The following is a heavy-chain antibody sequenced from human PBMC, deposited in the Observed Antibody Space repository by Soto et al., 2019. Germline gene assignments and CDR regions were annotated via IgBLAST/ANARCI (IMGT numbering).Heavy chain of an antibody. V-gene: IGHV4-39*01. Sequence: QLRLQESGPGRVKPSETLSLTCTVSGGSITNTDHFWGWIRQPPGRGLEWIGSIYYTGTTYYTPSLKNRVPLSVDTSRNQFSLNLRSVTAADTAMYYCARQVTDDILAPPCLLDSWGQGSQVIVSS. CDR3: ARQVTDDILAPPCLLDS. CDR2: IYYTGTT. CDR1: GGSITNTDHF. D-gene: IGHD3-9*01. J-gene: IGHJ4*02.